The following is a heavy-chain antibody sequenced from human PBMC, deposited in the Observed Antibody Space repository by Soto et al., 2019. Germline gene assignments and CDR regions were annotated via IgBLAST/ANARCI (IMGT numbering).Heavy chain of an antibody. J-gene: IGHJ3*02. Sequence: QVQLVESGGGVVQPGRSLRLSCAASGFTFSSYGMHWVRQAPGKGLEWVAVISYDGRNKYYADSVKGRFTISRDNSKNTLYLQMNSLRAEDTAVYYCAKDPPQYPDAFDIWGQGTMVTVSS. CDR3: AKDPPQYPDAFDI. CDR2: ISYDGRNK. CDR1: GFTFSSYG. V-gene: IGHV3-30*18.